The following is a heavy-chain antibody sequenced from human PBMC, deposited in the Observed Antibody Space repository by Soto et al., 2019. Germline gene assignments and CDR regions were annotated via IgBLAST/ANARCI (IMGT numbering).Heavy chain of an antibody. CDR2: ISYDGSNK. V-gene: IGHV3-30-3*01. CDR3: ARALLYNWNPYYYYGMDV. D-gene: IGHD1-20*01. Sequence: PGGSLRLSCAASGLTFSSYAMHWVRQAPGKGLEWVAVISYDGSNKYYADSVKGRFTISRDNSKNTLYLQMNSLRAEDTAVYYCARALLYNWNPYYYYGMDVWGQGTTVTVS. CDR1: GLTFSSYA. J-gene: IGHJ6*02.